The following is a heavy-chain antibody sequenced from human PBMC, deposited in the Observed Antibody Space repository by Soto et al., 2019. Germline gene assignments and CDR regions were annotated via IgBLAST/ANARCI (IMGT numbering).Heavy chain of an antibody. CDR1: GFTFSSYA. J-gene: IGHJ3*02. Sequence: QVQMVESGGGVVQPGRSLRLSCAASGFTFSSYAMQWVRQPPGKGLEWVAVLSSDGANKFYADSAKGRFIISRVNPKNTLYLEMNSLRAEDTAVYYCARDRGAIHLWLRVALDIWGQGTMVTVSS. V-gene: IGHV3-30-3*01. CDR3: ARDRGAIHLWLRVALDI. CDR2: LSSDGANK. D-gene: IGHD5-18*01.